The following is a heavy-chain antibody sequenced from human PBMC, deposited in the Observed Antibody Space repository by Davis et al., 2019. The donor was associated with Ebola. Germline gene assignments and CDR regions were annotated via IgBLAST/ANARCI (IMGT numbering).Heavy chain of an antibody. Sequence: SVKVSCKASGGTFSSYAISWVRQAPGQGLEWMGGIIPIFGTANYAQKFQGRVTITADESTSTAYMELSSLRSEDTAVYYCARSDYYDFWNHYYYMDIWGKGTTVTVSS. D-gene: IGHD3-3*01. V-gene: IGHV1-69*13. J-gene: IGHJ6*03. CDR2: IIPIFGTA. CDR3: ARSDYYDFWNHYYYMDI. CDR1: GGTFSSYA.